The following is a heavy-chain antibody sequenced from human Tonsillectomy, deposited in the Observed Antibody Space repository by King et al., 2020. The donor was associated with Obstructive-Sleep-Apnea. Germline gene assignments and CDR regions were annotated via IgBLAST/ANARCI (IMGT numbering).Heavy chain of an antibody. Sequence: VQLVESGGGVVQPGRSLRLSCAASGFTFSSYGMHWVRQAPGKGLEWVAFIRYDGSNKYYADSVKGRFTISRDNSKNTLYLQMNSLRAEDTAVYYCAKSRGRGGLRFGEPEDLDYWGQGTLVTVSS. D-gene: IGHD3-10*01. CDR3: AKSRGRGGLRFGEPEDLDY. CDR2: IRYDGSNK. J-gene: IGHJ4*02. CDR1: GFTFSSYG. V-gene: IGHV3-30*02.